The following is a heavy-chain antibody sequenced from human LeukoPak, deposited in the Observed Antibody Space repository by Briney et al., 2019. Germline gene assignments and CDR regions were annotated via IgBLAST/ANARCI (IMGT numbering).Heavy chain of an antibody. Sequence: SETLSLTCAVYGGAFSGYFWTWIRQPPGKGLEWIGEINHSGSTNCNPSLKSRVTISVDTSKNQFSLNLTSVTAADTATYYCARGPALTMGIDPWGQGTLVTVSS. D-gene: IGHD3-10*01. V-gene: IGHV4-34*01. CDR2: INHSGST. CDR3: ARGPALTMGIDP. J-gene: IGHJ5*01. CDR1: GGAFSGYF.